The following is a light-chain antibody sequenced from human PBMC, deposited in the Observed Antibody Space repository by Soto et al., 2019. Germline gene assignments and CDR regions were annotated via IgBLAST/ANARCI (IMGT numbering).Light chain of an antibody. CDR1: SSDVGGYNY. CDR2: DVS. J-gene: IGLJ2*01. CDR3: SSYTSSSTLVV. Sequence: QSALTQPASVSGSPGQSITISCTGTSSDVGGYNYVSWYQQHPGKAPKLMIYDVSNRPSGVSNRFSGSKSGNTASLTISGLQAEDEADYYCSSYTSSSTLVVFFGGPKVTVL. V-gene: IGLV2-14*01.